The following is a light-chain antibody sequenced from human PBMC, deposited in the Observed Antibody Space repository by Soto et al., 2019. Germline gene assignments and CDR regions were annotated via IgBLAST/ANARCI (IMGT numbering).Light chain of an antibody. CDR2: VAS. J-gene: IGKJ4*01. Sequence: EIVMTQSPVTLSVSPGDRATLSCRASQSVNSNLAWYQQKPGQTPKLLIYVASTSATGIPDRFSGSGSGTEFTLTFSSMQSEDFAVYYCQQYNVWPLTFGGGTKVEFK. CDR1: QSVNSN. CDR3: QQYNVWPLT. V-gene: IGKV3-15*01.